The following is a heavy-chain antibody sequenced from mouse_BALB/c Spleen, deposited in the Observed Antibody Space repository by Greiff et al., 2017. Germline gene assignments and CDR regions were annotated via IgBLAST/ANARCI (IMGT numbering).Heavy chain of an antibody. V-gene: IGHV1-34*02. J-gene: IGHJ4*01. Sequence: EVQLQQSGPELVKPGASVKISCKTSGYTFTGYSMHWVKQRPGQGLEWIGVIYPDNGGTSYNEKFKGKATLTVDKSSSTAYMQLRSLTSEDSAVYYCAREYWGAMDDWGQGTSVTVSS. CDR1: GYTFTGYS. CDR3: AREYWGAMDD. D-gene: IGHD2-10*02. CDR2: IYPDNGGT.